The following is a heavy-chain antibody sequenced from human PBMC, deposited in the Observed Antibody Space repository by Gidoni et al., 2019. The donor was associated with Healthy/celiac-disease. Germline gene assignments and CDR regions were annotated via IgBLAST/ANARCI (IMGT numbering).Heavy chain of an antibody. CDR2: IDWDDDK. Sequence: QVTLRESGPALVKPTQTLTLTCTFSGFSLSTSGMCVSWIRQPPGKALEWLARIDWDDDKYYSTSLKTRLTISKDTSKNQVVLTMTNMDPVDTATYYCARNSEGSSWFDYWGQGTLVTVSS. D-gene: IGHD6-13*01. V-gene: IGHV2-70*15. CDR1: GFSLSTSGMC. CDR3: ARNSEGSSWFDY. J-gene: IGHJ4*02.